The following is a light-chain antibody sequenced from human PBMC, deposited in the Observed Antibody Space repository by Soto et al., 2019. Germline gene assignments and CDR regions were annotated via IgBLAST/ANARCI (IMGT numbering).Light chain of an antibody. CDR3: QHRSNWPLT. Sequence: ETVLTQSPATLSLSPGERATLSCRASQSVSSYLAWYQQKPGQAPRLLIYDASNRATGIPARFSGSGSGTDFTLTLSSLEPEDFAVYYCQHRSNWPLTFGGGTKVEIK. J-gene: IGKJ4*01. V-gene: IGKV3-11*01. CDR2: DAS. CDR1: QSVSSY.